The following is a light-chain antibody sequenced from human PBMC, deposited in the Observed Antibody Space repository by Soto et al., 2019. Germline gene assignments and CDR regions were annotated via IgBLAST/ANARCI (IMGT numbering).Light chain of an antibody. J-gene: IGKJ1*01. V-gene: IGKV3-20*01. Sequence: ELGLTQSPGTLSLSPGERATLYGRASQSVSSSYLAWYQQKPGQAPRLLIYGASSRATGIPYRFSGSGSVTDLTLTISRLEPEEFAVYYCQQYGSSPPCTLGQGTKVETK. CDR2: GAS. CDR3: QQYGSSPPCT. CDR1: QSVSSSY.